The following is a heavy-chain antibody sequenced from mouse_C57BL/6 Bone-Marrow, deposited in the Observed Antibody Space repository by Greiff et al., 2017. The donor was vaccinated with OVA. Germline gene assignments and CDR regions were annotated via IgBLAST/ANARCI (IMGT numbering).Heavy chain of an antibody. CDR1: GFSLSTSGMG. CDR3: ARVYYDGSSVSFDD. V-gene: IGHV8-12*01. J-gene: IGHJ2*01. D-gene: IGHD1-1*01. CDR2: IYWDDDK. Sequence: QVQLKVSGPGILQSSQTLSLTCSFSGFSLSTSGMGVSWIRQPSGKGLEWLAHIYWDDDKRYNPSLKSRLTISKETSRNQIFLKSTSVDTADTATYYCARVYYDGSSVSFDDWGQGTTLTVSS.